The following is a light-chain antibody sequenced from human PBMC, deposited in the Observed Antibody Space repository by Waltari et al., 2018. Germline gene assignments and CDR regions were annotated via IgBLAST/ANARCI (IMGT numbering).Light chain of an antibody. CDR1: QSISSW. Sequence: DIQMTQSPSTLSASVGDRVTITCRASQSISSWVAWYQQKPGRAPKILIFAASTLESGVPSRFSGGGSGTEFTLTITSLQPDDSATYYCQQYDSYSPTFGQGTKVEIK. CDR2: AAS. CDR3: QQYDSYSPT. V-gene: IGKV1-5*03. J-gene: IGKJ1*01.